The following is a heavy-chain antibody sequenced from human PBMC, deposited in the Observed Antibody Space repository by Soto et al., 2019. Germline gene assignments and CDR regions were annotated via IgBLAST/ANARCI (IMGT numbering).Heavy chain of an antibody. V-gene: IGHV1-69*13. D-gene: IGHD6-13*01. Sequence: GASVKVSCKASGCTFSSYAISWVRQAPGQGLEWMGGIIPIFGTANYAQKFQGRVTITADESTSTAYMELSSLRSEDTAVYYCARGGIAAAGPPDAFDIWGQGTMVTVSS. CDR3: ARGGIAAAGPPDAFDI. CDR1: GCTFSSYA. CDR2: IIPIFGTA. J-gene: IGHJ3*02.